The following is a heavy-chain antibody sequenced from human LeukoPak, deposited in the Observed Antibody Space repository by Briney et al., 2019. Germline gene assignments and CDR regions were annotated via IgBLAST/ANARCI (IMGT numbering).Heavy chain of an antibody. J-gene: IGHJ4*02. D-gene: IGHD5-18*01. CDR1: RFTFRNNW. CDR2: IKQDGSEK. V-gene: IGHV3-7*01. Sequence: GGSLRLSCAASRFTFRNNWMSWVRQAPGKGLEWVANIKQDGSEKNYVDSVKGRFTISRDNAKNSVYLQMNGLRAEDTALYYCARDSTGYGYEEWYWGQGTLVTVSS. CDR3: ARDSTGYGYEEWY.